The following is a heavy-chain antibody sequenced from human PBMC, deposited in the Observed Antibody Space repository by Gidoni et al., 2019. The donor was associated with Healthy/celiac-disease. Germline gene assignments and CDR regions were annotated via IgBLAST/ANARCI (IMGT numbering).Heavy chain of an antibody. CDR1: GFTFSSYA. V-gene: IGHV3-23*04. J-gene: IGHJ4*02. CDR2: ISGSGGST. Sequence: EVQLVESGGGLVQPGGSLRLSCAASGFTFSSYAMSWVRQAPGKGLEGVSAISGSGGSTYYADSVKGRFTISRDNSKNTLYLQMNSLRAEDTAVYYCAKVDTTVTTWGGDYFDYWGQGTLVTVSS. D-gene: IGHD4-17*01. CDR3: AKVDTTVTTWGGDYFDY.